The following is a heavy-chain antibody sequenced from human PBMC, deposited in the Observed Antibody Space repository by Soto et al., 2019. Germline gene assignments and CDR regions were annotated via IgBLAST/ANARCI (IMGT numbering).Heavy chain of an antibody. D-gene: IGHD5-12*01. CDR1: GFTFSSYG. J-gene: IGHJ6*02. Sequence: GGSLRLSCAASGFTFSSYGMHWVRQAPGKGLEWVAVIWYDGSNKYYADSVKGRFTISRDNSKNTLYLQMNSLRAEDTAVYYCARDREVATSRSPYYYFGMDVWGQGTTVTVS. CDR3: ARDREVATSRSPYYYFGMDV. V-gene: IGHV3-33*01. CDR2: IWYDGSNK.